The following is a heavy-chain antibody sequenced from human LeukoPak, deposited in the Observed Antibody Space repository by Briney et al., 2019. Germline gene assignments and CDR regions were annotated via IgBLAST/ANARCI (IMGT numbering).Heavy chain of an antibody. V-gene: IGHV3-48*01. CDR1: GFTFSRYS. CDR3: ARDRDHYDFWSGYYPIDY. CDR2: ISSSSSTI. J-gene: IGHJ4*02. Sequence: GGSLRLSCAASGFTFSRYSMNWVRQAPGKGLEWLSYISSSSSTIYYTDSVKGRFTISRDNAKNSLYLQMNSLRPEDTAVYYCARDRDHYDFWSGYYPIDYWGQGTLVTVSS. D-gene: IGHD3-3*01.